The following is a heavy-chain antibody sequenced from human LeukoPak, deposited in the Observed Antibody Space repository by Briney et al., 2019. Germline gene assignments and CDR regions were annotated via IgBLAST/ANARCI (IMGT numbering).Heavy chain of an antibody. Sequence: GGSLRLSCAASGFTFSSYGMHWVRQAPGKGLEWVADISYDGSNKYYADSVKGRFTISRDNSKNTLYLQMNSVRAEDTAVYYCAKTFPEGTLWAFDIWGQGTMVTVSS. J-gene: IGHJ3*02. V-gene: IGHV3-30*18. CDR1: GFTFSSYG. D-gene: IGHD1-1*01. CDR3: AKTFPEGTLWAFDI. CDR2: ISYDGSNK.